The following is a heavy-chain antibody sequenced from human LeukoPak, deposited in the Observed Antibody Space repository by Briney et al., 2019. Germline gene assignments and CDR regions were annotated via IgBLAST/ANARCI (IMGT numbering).Heavy chain of an antibody. CDR3: ARDDRYGGHLDY. J-gene: IGHJ4*02. V-gene: IGHV3-74*01. CDR2: INSDGSST. CDR1: GFTFSSYW. D-gene: IGHD1-26*01. Sequence: HPGGSLRLSCAASGFTFSSYWMHWVRQAPGKGLVWVSRINSDGSSTSYADSVKGRFTISRDNAKNTLYLQMNSLRAEDTAVYCCARDDRYGGHLDYWGQGTLVTVSS.